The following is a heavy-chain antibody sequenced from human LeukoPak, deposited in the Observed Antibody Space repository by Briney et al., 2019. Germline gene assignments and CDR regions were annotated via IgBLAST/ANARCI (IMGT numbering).Heavy chain of an antibody. CDR2: INHSGST. D-gene: IGHD4-11*01. V-gene: IGHV4-34*01. CDR1: GGSFSGYY. Sequence: SETLSLTCAVYGGSFSGYYWSWIRQPPGKGLEWIGEINHSGSTNYNPSLKSRATISVDTSKNQFSLKLSSVTAADTAVYYCARMTTVTTLLDYWGQGTLVTVSS. CDR3: ARMTTVTTLLDY. J-gene: IGHJ4*02.